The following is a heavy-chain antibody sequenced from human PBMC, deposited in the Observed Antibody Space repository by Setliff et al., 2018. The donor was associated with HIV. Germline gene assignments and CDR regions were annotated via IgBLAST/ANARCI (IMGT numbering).Heavy chain of an antibody. CDR3: AREIRTVYTGGHYFYGIDV. Sequence: ASVKVSCKASGYTFTEFYVHWVRQAPGEGLEWIGWIYPNTGGTNYAQKFQGRVTTTRDTSIRTAYMELRMLTSDDTAIYYCAREIRTVYTGGHYFYGIDVWGQGTAVTVSS. V-gene: IGHV1-2*02. CDR2: IYPNTGGT. J-gene: IGHJ6*02. CDR1: GYTFTEFY. D-gene: IGHD3-16*01.